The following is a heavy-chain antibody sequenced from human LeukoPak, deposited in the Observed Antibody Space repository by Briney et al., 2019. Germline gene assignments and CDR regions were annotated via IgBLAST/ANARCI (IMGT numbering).Heavy chain of an antibody. V-gene: IGHV3-23*01. CDR3: AKDHPPIYCSGGSCYSDDY. CDR1: GFTFSSYA. Sequence: PGGSLRLSCAASGFTFSSYAMSWVRQAPGKGLEWVSAISGSGGSTYYADSVKGRSTISRDNSKNTLYLQMNSLRAEDTAVYYCAKDHPPIYCSGGSCYSDDYWGQGTLVTVSS. J-gene: IGHJ4*02. D-gene: IGHD2-15*01. CDR2: ISGSGGST.